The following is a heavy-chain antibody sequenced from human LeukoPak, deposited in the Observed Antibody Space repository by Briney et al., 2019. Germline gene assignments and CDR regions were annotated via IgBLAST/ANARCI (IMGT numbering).Heavy chain of an antibody. D-gene: IGHD3-22*01. CDR3: ARVTYYYDSSGYGIDP. V-gene: IGHV4-61*02. J-gene: IGHJ5*02. CDR2: IYTSGST. CDR1: GCSISSGSYD. Sequence: SQTLSLTCTVSGCSISSGSYDWGWIRQAGGKGLEWIERIYTSGSTNNQPTLKSQSTITVDTTKNPFALTLSSVTSADTAVYYCARVTYYYDSSGYGIDPWGQGTLVTVSS.